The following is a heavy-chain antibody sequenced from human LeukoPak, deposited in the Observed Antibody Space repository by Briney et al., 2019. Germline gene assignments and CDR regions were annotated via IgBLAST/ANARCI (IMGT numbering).Heavy chain of an antibody. D-gene: IGHD2-15*01. CDR3: ARVSRVAATPWGMDV. J-gene: IGHJ6*02. CDR1: GGSISSYH. Sequence: SETLSLTCTVSGGSISSYHWSWIRQPPGKGLEWIGYIYHSGSTNYNPSLKSRVTISIDTSNNQFSLKLSSVTAADTAVYYCARVSRVAATPWGMDVWGQGTTVTVSS. CDR2: IYHSGST. V-gene: IGHV4-59*12.